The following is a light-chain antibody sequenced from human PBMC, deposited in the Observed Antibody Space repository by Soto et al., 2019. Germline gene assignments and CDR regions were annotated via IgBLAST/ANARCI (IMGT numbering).Light chain of an antibody. CDR3: QVWDVSSDLRV. CDR2: DDT. J-gene: IGLJ1*01. V-gene: IGLV3-21*02. CDR1: NIGSKN. Sequence: YELTQAPSVSVAPGQTARISCGGNNIGSKNVHWYQQKPGQAPVLVVYDDTDRPSGIPARFSGSNSGNTATLTISRVEDGDEADYFCQVWDVSSDLRVFGTGTKVTVL.